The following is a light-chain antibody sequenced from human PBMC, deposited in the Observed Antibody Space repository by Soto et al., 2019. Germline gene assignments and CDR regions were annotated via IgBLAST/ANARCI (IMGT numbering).Light chain of an antibody. CDR3: QQYYSYWT. Sequence: DIQMTQSPSTLSASVGDRVTITCRASQSISTSLAWYQQKPGKAPKLLIYKASSLETGVPSRFSGSGSGTEFTLTISSLQPDDFATYYCQQYYSYWTFGQGTKLDIK. CDR2: KAS. V-gene: IGKV1-5*03. CDR1: QSISTS. J-gene: IGKJ1*01.